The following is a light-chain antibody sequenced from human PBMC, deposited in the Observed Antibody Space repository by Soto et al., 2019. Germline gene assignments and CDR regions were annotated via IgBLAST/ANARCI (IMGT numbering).Light chain of an antibody. V-gene: IGLV2-14*03. CDR1: SSDVGDYNY. CDR3: SSYAGNSVV. Sequence: QSALTQPASVSGSPGQSITISCTGTSSDVGDYNYVSWYQQHPGKAPKLMIYDVSHRPSGVSNRFSGSKSGNTASLTISGLQAEDEADYYCSSYAGNSVVFGGGTKLTVL. CDR2: DVS. J-gene: IGLJ2*01.